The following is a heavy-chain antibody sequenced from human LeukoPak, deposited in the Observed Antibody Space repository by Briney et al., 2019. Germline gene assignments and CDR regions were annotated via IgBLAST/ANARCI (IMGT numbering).Heavy chain of an antibody. CDR3: ARVLLRYFDWLSQNNWFDP. CDR1: GGSFSGYY. Sequence: SETLSLTCAVYGGSFSGYYWSWIRQPPGRGLEWIGEINHSGSTNYNPSLKSRVTISVDTSKNQFSLNLNSVTAADTAVYYCARVLLRYFDWLSQNNWFDPWGQGTLVTVSS. J-gene: IGHJ5*02. D-gene: IGHD3-9*01. V-gene: IGHV4-34*01. CDR2: INHSGST.